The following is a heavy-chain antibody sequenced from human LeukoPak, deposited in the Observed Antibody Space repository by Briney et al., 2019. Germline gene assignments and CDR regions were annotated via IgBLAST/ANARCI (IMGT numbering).Heavy chain of an antibody. CDR2: IFSGGST. CDR1: GFTFSTYA. Sequence: PTGGSLRLSCAASGFTFSTYAMSWVRQAPGKGLEWVSAIFSGGSTYYADSVKGRFTISRDNSKRTLYLQMNSLRAEDTAVYYCAKRDSTTGFSDWGQGTLVTVSS. J-gene: IGHJ4*02. D-gene: IGHD4-17*01. CDR3: AKRDSTTGFSD. V-gene: IGHV3-23*01.